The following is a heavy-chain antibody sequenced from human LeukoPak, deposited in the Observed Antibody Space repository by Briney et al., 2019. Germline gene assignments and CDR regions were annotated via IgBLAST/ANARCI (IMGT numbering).Heavy chain of an antibody. Sequence: GGSLRLSCAASGFTVSSNYMSWVRQAPGKGLEWVSVIYSGGSTYYADSVKGRFTISRDNSKNTLYLQMNSLRAEDTAVYYCARGRRYCSSTSCYIDYYYMDVWGKGTTVTVSS. CDR3: ARGRRYCSSTSCYIDYYYMDV. CDR2: IYSGGST. J-gene: IGHJ6*03. D-gene: IGHD2-2*02. V-gene: IGHV3-53*01. CDR1: GFTVSSNY.